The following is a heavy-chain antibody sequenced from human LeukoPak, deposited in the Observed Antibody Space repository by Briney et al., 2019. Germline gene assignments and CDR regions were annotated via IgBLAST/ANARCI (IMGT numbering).Heavy chain of an antibody. CDR1: GFTFSSYG. CDR2: ISSSGSTI. D-gene: IGHD3-22*01. V-gene: IGHV3-48*04. J-gene: IGHJ3*02. Sequence: PGGSLRLSCAASGFTFSSYGMSWIRQAPGKGLEWVSYISSSGSTIYYADSVKGRFTISRDNAKNSLYLQMNSLRAEDTAVYYCARTNYYDSKWAFDIWGQGTMVTVSS. CDR3: ARTNYYDSKWAFDI.